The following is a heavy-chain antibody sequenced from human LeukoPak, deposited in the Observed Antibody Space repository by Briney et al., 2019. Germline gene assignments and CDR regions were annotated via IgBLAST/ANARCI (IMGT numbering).Heavy chain of an antibody. V-gene: IGHV4-59*12. CDR2: IYYSGST. D-gene: IGHD2-2*02. Sequence: SETLSLTCTVSGGSISSYYWSWIRQPPGKGLEWIGCIYYSGSTNYNPSLKSRVTISVDTSKNQFSLKLSSVTAADTAVYYCARGACSSTSCYKNWFDPWGQGTLVTVSS. CDR3: ARGACSSTSCYKNWFDP. J-gene: IGHJ5*02. CDR1: GGSISSYY.